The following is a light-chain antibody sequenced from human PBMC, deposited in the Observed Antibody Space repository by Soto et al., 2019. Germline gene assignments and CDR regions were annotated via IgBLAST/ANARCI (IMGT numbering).Light chain of an antibody. CDR1: QSVSSN. CDR2: GAS. CDR3: QQYNNWPTIT. V-gene: IGKV3-15*01. J-gene: IGKJ5*01. Sequence: EIVWTQSPGTLSLSPGERARISCRASQSVSSNLAWYQQKPGQAPRLLIYGASTGATGIPARFSGSGSGTEFTPTISSLQSEDFAVYYCQQYNNWPTITFGQGTRLEIK.